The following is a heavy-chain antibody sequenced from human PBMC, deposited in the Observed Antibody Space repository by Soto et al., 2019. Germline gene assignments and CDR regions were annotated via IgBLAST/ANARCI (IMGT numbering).Heavy chain of an antibody. CDR2: IKSKTDGGTT. CDR1: GFTFSNAW. D-gene: IGHD3-3*01. CDR3: TARPYYDFWSGYPTKYGMDV. V-gene: IGHV3-15*07. J-gene: IGHJ6*02. Sequence: GGSLRLSCAASGFTFSNAWMNWVRQAPGKGLEWVGRIKSKTDGGTTDYAAPGKGRFTISRDDSKNTMYLQMNSLKTEDTAVYYCTARPYYDFWSGYPTKYGMDVWGQGTTVTVSS.